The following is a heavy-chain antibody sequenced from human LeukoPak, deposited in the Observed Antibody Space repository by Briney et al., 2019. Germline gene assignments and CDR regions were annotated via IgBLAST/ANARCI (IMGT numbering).Heavy chain of an antibody. D-gene: IGHD2-2*01. V-gene: IGHV3-30*01. CDR2: ISYDGSNK. CDR1: GFTFSSYA. Sequence: GGSLRLSCAASGFTFSSYAMHWVRQAPGKGLEWVAVISYDGSNKYYADSVKGRFTISRDNSKNTLYLQMNSLRAEDTAVYYCAGDTDCSSTSCYAGLPVGWFDPWGQGTLVTVSS. CDR3: AGDTDCSSTSCYAGLPVGWFDP. J-gene: IGHJ5*02.